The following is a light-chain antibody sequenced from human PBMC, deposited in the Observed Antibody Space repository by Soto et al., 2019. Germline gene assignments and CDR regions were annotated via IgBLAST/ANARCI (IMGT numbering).Light chain of an antibody. J-gene: IGKJ4*01. CDR2: DAS. CDR3: QQFNSYPPLT. V-gene: IGKV1-13*02. Sequence: AIQLTQSPSSLSASVGDRVTITCRASQGISSALAWYQQKPGKAPKLLIYDASSLESGVPSRFSGSGSGTDFXLTISXLXPEDFATYYCQQFNSYPPLTFGGGTKVEIK. CDR1: QGISSA.